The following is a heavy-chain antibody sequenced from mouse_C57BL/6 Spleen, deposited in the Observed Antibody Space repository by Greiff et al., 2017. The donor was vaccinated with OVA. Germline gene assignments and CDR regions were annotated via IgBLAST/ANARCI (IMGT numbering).Heavy chain of an antibody. CDR2: ISSGSSTI. D-gene: IGHD4-1*01. CDR3: AANWGLYYAVDY. Sequence: VQLKQSGGGLVKPGGSLKLSCAASGFTFSDYGMHWVRQAPEKGLEWVAYISSGSSTIYYADTVKGRFTISRDNAKNTLFLQRTRLRSEDTAMYDCAANWGLYYAVDYWGQGTSVTVSS. J-gene: IGHJ4*01. V-gene: IGHV5-17*01. CDR1: GFTFSDYG.